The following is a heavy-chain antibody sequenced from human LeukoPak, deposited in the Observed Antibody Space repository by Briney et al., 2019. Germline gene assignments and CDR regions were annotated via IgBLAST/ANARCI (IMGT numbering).Heavy chain of an antibody. V-gene: IGHV3-21*01. D-gene: IGHD6-19*01. J-gene: IGHJ4*02. CDR3: ARASPQWLVVFDFDY. Sequence: PGGSLRLSCAASGFTFSSYWMNWVRQAPGKGLEWVSSISSSSSYIYYADSVKGRFTISRDNAKNSLYLQMNSLRAEDTAVYYCARASPQWLVVFDFDYWGQGTLVTVSS. CDR2: ISSSSSYI. CDR1: GFTFSSYW.